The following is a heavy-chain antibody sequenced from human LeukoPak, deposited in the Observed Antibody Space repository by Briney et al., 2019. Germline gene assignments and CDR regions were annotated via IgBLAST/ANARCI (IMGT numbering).Heavy chain of an antibody. J-gene: IGHJ3*02. V-gene: IGHV1-8*01. D-gene: IGHD6-13*01. CDR3: ARGLIAAAGDDAFDI. CDR2: MNPNSGNT. CDR1: GYTFTSYD. Sequence: ASVNVSCKASGYTFTSYDINWVRQATGQGLEWMGWMNPNSGNTGYAQKFQGRVTMTRNTSISTAYMELSSLRSEDTAVYYCARGLIAAAGDDAFDIWGQGTMVTVSS.